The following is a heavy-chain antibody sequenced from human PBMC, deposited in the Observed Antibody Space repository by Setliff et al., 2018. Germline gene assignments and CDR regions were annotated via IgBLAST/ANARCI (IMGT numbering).Heavy chain of an antibody. J-gene: IGHJ6*02. CDR2: IYYSGST. D-gene: IGHD6-13*01. V-gene: IGHV4-31*03. Sequence: LSLTCTVSGGSISSGGYYWSWIRQHPGKGLEWIGYIYYSGSTYYNPSLKSRVTISVDTSKNQFSLKLSSVTAADTAVYYCARVSMYSSSWYYYYYGMDVWGQGTKVTVSS. CDR3: ARVSMYSSSWYYYYYGMDV. CDR1: GGSISSGGYY.